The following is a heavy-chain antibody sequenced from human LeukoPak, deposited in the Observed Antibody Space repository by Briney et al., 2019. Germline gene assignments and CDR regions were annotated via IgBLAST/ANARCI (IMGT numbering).Heavy chain of an antibody. V-gene: IGHV3-30*18. CDR3: AKDREGRGLTGSLDY. J-gene: IGHJ4*02. D-gene: IGHD3-9*01. CDR1: GFTFTKYW. CDR2: ISYDGSNK. Sequence: GGSLRLSCAASGFTFTKYWMTWVRQAPGKGLEWVAVISYDGSNKYYADSVKGRFTISRDNSKNTLYLQMNSLRAEDTAVYYCAKDREGRGLTGSLDYWGQGTLVTVSS.